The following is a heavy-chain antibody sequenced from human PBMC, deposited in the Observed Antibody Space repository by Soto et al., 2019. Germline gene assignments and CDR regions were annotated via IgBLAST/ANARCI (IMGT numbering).Heavy chain of an antibody. CDR3: AKGEGTSSDYYYYMDV. CDR1: GFTFDDYA. D-gene: IGHD6-13*01. CDR2: ISWNSGSI. Sequence: GGSLRLSCAASGFTFDDYAMHWVRQAPGKGLEWVSGISWNSGSIGYADSVKGRFTISRDNAKNSLYLQMNSLRAEDTALYYCAKGEGTSSDYYYYMDVWGKGTTVTVSS. V-gene: IGHV3-9*01. J-gene: IGHJ6*03.